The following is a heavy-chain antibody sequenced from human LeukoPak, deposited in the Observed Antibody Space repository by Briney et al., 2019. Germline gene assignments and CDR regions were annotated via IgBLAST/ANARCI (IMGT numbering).Heavy chain of an antibody. CDR1: GGSFSGYF. J-gene: IGHJ6*02. Sequence: PSETLSLTCAVNGGSFSGYFWSWVRQPPGKGLEWIGEINHSGSTYYNASLKSRITISVDTSKRQFSLRMNSVTAADTAVYFCAGYYSSIYGMDVWGQGTSVTVSS. V-gene: IGHV4-34*01. CDR3: AGYYSSIYGMDV. D-gene: IGHD3-3*01. CDR2: INHSGST.